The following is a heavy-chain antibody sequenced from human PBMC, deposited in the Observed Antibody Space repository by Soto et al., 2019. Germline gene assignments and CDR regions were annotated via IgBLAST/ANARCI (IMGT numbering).Heavy chain of an antibody. CDR1: GASIRSTDYY. CDR2: VYYTGST. J-gene: IGHJ5*02. Sequence: PSETLSLTCTVSGASIRSTDYYLSWIRQAPGKGLEWIGYVYYTGSTYYNPSLMSRLTISVDTSKNQFSLKLTAVYYCAFLTNDTSPWGQGTLVTVSS. CDR3: SP. V-gene: IGHV4-30-4*02. D-gene: IGHD3-22*01.